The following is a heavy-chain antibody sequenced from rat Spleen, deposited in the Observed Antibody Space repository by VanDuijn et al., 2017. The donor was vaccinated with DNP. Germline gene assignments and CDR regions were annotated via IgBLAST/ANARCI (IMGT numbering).Heavy chain of an antibody. J-gene: IGHJ3*01. CDR1: GFTFSNYY. Sequence: EVQLVESGGGLVQPGRSMKLSCAASGFTFSNYYMAWVRQAPTKGLEWVASISTGGGNTYYRDSVKGRFTISRDNAKSTLYLQMDSLRSEETATYYCTTVYGGYSGWFAYWGQGTLVTVSS. D-gene: IGHD1-11*01. CDR3: TTVYGGYSGWFAY. CDR2: ISTGGGNT. V-gene: IGHV5S11*01.